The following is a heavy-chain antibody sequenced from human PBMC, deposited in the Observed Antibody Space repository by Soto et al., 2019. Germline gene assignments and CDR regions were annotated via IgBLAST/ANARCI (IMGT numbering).Heavy chain of an antibody. CDR1: GFSISSSPYY. CDR2: IFYTGNT. CDR3: TRHKEADDLYYYYYGMDV. J-gene: IGHJ6*02. V-gene: IGHV4-39*01. D-gene: IGHD2-21*02. Sequence: SETLSLTCPVSGFSISSSPYYWGWIRQPPGKGLEWIGSIFYTGNTYFKPSLKSRVTISIDTSKNQFSLKVSYVTAADTAVYYCTRHKEADDLYYYYYGMDVWGQGTMVTVSS.